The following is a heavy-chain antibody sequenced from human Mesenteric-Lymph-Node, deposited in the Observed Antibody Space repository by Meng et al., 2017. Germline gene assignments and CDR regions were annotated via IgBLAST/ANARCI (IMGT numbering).Heavy chain of an antibody. D-gene: IGHD3-3*01. J-gene: IGHJ4*02. CDR3: AKDRIFGGVPTPLHRRRTISDY. V-gene: IGHV3-13*01. Sequence: GESLKISCAASGFTFSSYDMHWVRQATGKGLEWVSAIGTAGDTYYPGSVKGRFTISRDNSKNTLYLQMNSLRAEDTAVYYCAKDRIFGGVPTPLHRRRTISDYWGQGTLVTVSS. CDR2: IGTAGDT. CDR1: GFTFSSYD.